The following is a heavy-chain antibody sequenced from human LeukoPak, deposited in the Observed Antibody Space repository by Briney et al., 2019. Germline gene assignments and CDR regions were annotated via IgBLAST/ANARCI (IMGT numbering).Heavy chain of an antibody. J-gene: IGHJ4*02. CDR1: GYTFTSYY. Sequence: GASVKVSCKASGYTFTSYYMHWVRQAPGQGLERMGIINPSGGSTSYAQKFQGRVTMTRDTSTSTVYMELSSLRSEDTAVYYCARGEGIAAAQYYDSSGYLLGVDYWGQGTLVTVSS. CDR3: ARGEGIAAAQYYDSSGYLLGVDY. V-gene: IGHV1-46*01. D-gene: IGHD3-22*01. CDR2: INPSGGST.